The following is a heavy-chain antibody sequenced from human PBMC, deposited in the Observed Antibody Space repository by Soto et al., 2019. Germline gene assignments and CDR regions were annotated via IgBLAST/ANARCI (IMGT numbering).Heavy chain of an antibody. CDR2: MKPNRGNT. V-gene: IGHV1-8*01. J-gene: IGHJ4*02. Sequence: ASVKVSCKASGYTFTSYDINWVRQATGQGLEWMGWMKPNRGNTGYAQKFQGRVTMTRGTSISTAYMGLGSLRSEETAVYYCARGFRDCSGGSCYHTSYYFAYWGQGTLVTVSS. CDR3: ARGFRDCSGGSCYHTSYYFAY. D-gene: IGHD2-15*01. CDR1: GYTFTSYD.